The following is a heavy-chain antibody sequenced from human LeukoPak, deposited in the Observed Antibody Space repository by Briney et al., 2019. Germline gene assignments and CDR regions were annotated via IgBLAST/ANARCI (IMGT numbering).Heavy chain of an antibody. CDR1: GFTFNNYT. V-gene: IGHV3-23*01. J-gene: IGHJ4*02. CDR3: AKRVSYSNSAAYFDY. Sequence: GGSLRLSCAASGFTFNNYTMTWVRQAPGKGLEWVSSISDGGSDTYYAGSVKGRFTVSRDNSKNTLYMQMNSLRAEDTAVYYCAKRVSYSNSAAYFDYWGQGTLVTVSS. D-gene: IGHD6-6*01. CDR2: ISDGGSDT.